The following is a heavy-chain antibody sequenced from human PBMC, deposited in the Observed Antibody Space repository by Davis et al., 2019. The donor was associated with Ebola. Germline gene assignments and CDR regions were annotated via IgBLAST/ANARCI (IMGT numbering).Heavy chain of an antibody. CDR3: AMYYDYVWGSYRSHFNY. V-gene: IGHV4-34*12. CDR2: IIHFGTT. D-gene: IGHD3-16*02. J-gene: IGHJ4*02. CDR1: GGSFSGYY. Sequence: SETLSLTCAVYGGSFSGYYWTWLRQPPGKGLEWIGEIIHFGTTNYNPSLKSRVTISVDTSKNQFSLKVTSVTAADTAVYYCAMYYDYVWGSYRSHFNYWGQGTLVTVSS.